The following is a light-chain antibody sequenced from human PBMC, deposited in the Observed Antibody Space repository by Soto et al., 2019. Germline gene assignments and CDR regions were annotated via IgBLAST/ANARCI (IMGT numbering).Light chain of an antibody. V-gene: IGKV3-20*01. CDR2: GAS. CDR3: QQYGSSPRRT. CDR1: QSVNSNY. J-gene: IGKJ1*01. Sequence: EIVLMQSPGTLSLSPGEGATLSCRASQSVNSNYLAWYQQKPGQAPRLLIYGASSRATGIPDRFSGSRSGTDFTLTISRLEPEDFAVYYCQQYGSSPRRTFGQGTKVDIK.